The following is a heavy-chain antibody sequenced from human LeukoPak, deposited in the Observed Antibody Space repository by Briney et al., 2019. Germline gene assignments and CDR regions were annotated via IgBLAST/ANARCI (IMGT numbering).Heavy chain of an antibody. J-gene: IGHJ4*02. V-gene: IGHV3-15*01. CDR3: ARDMYYDSRGGFDY. D-gene: IGHD3-22*01. CDR1: GFTFSNAW. CDR2: IRSKTDGGTT. Sequence: PGGSLRLSCAASGFTFSNAWMSWVRQAPGKGLEWVGRIRSKTDGGTTDYAAPVKGRFTISRDNAKNSLYLQMNSLRAEDTAVYYCARDMYYDSRGGFDYWGQGTLVTVSS.